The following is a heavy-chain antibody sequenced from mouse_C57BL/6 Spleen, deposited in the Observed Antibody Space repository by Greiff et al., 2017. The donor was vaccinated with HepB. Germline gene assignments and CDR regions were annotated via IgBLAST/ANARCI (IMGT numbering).Heavy chain of an antibody. CDR2: IWTGGGT. D-gene: IGHD2-5*01. V-gene: IGHV2-9-1*01. CDR3: ARKSCDSNYEGAMDY. Sequence: QVQLKESGPGLVAPSQCLSITCTVSGFSLTSYAISWVRQPPGKGLEWLGVIWTGGGTTYNSALKSRLSISTDNSKSQVFLKMNSMQTDDTARYYCARKSCDSNYEGAMDYWGQGTSVTVSS. CDR1: GFSLTSYA. J-gene: IGHJ4*01.